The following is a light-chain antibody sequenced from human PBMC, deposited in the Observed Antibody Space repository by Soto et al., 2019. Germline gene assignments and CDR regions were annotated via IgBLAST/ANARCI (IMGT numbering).Light chain of an antibody. CDR1: QSVNSN. V-gene: IGKV3-15*01. CDR2: GAS. J-gene: IGKJ4*01. CDR3: QQYNEWPPLT. Sequence: EIVMTQSPATLSVSPGERATLYCRASQSVNSNLAWYRQKPGQAPRLLIYGASTRATGIPARFSGSGSGTEFTLTINSLQSEDFAVYYCQQYNEWPPLTFGGGTKVEVK.